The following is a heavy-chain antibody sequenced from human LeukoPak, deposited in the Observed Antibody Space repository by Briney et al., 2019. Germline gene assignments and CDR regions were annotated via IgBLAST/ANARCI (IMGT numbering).Heavy chain of an antibody. D-gene: IGHD3-10*01. CDR3: ARHFHNYYGPGPGDY. V-gene: IGHV4-59*08. CDR2: IDYSGNT. CDR1: GGSITTYY. Sequence: SETLSLTCTVSGGSITTYYWSWIRQPPGKGLEWIGYIDYSGNTNYNPSLQSRVTISVDTSKNQFSLRLSSVTAADTAVYYCARHFHNYYGPGPGDYWGQGTLVTVSS. J-gene: IGHJ4*02.